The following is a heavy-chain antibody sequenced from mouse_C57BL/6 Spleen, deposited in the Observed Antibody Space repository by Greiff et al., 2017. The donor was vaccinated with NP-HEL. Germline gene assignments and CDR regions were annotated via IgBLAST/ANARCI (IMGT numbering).Heavy chain of an antibody. D-gene: IGHD1-1*01. Sequence: QVQLQQSGAELARPGASVKLSCKASGYTFTSYGISWVKQRTGQGLEWIGEISPRSGNTYYNEKFKGKATLTADKSSSTAYMELRSLTSEDSAVYFCARGEFTTVGFDYWGQGTTLTVSS. V-gene: IGHV1-81*01. CDR2: ISPRSGNT. J-gene: IGHJ2*01. CDR3: ARGEFTTVGFDY. CDR1: GYTFTSYG.